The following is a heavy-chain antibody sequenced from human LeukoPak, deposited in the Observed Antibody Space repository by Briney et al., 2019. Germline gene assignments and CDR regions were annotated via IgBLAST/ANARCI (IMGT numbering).Heavy chain of an antibody. CDR2: IKQDGSEK. D-gene: IGHD5-18*01. Sequence: PGGSLRLSCAASGFTFSSYWMSWVRQAPGKGLEWVANIKQDGSEKYYVDSVKGRFTISRDNAKYSLYLQMNSLRAEDTAVYYCAREEHSYGYIRIGYYYYYMDVWGKGTTVTVSS. J-gene: IGHJ6*03. V-gene: IGHV3-7*01. CDR1: GFTFSSYW. CDR3: AREEHSYGYIRIGYYYYYMDV.